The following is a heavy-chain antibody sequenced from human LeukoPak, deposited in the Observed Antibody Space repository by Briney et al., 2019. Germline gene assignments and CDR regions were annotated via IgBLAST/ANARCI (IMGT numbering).Heavy chain of an antibody. Sequence: GGSLRLSCAASGFTFSSYAMSWVRQAPGKGLEWVSAISGSGGSTYYADSVKGRFTISRDNSKNALYLQMNSLRAEDTAVYYCAKDLTPQLWNNFDYWGQGTLVTVSS. V-gene: IGHV3-23*01. D-gene: IGHD5-18*01. CDR1: GFTFSSYA. CDR3: AKDLTPQLWNNFDY. J-gene: IGHJ4*02. CDR2: ISGSGGST.